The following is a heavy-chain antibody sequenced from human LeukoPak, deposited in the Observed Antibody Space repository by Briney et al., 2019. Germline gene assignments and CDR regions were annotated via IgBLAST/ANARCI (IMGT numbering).Heavy chain of an antibody. CDR3: AKGYNYAYEY. V-gene: IGHV3-53*01. CDR2: IYSGGST. J-gene: IGHJ4*02. CDR1: GFTVSSSY. D-gene: IGHD5-18*01. Sequence: GGSLRLSCAASGFTVSSSYMSWVRQAPGKGLEWVPLIYSGGSTYYAASVKGRFTISRDNSKNTLYLQMNSLRPEDTAVYYCAKGYNYAYEYWGQGTLVTVSS.